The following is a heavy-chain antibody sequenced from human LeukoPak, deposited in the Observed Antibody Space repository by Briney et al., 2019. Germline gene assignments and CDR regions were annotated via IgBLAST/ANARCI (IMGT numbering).Heavy chain of an antibody. D-gene: IGHD6-6*01. CDR3: AKVSEGLAVDY. V-gene: IGHV3-23*01. J-gene: IGHJ4*02. Sequence: PGGSLRLSCAASGFAVSSNHMNWVRQAPGKGLEWVSAISGSGGSTYYADSVKGRFTISRDNSKNTLYLQMNSLRAEDTAVYYCAKVSEGLAVDYWGQGTLVTVSS. CDR2: ISGSGGST. CDR1: GFAVSSNH.